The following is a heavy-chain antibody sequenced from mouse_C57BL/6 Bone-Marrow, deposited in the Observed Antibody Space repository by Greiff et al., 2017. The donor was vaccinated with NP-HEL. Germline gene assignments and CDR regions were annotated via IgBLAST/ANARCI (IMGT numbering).Heavy chain of an antibody. J-gene: IGHJ3*01. CDR2: FNPGSGGT. CDR1: GYAFTNYL. D-gene: IGHD3-1*01. Sequence: QVQLQQSGAELVRPGTSVKVSCKASGYAFTNYLIEWVKQRPGQGLEWIGVFNPGSGGTNYNEKFKGKATLTADKSSSTAYMQLSSLTSEDSAVKFCARGGLFDYGGQGTLVTVSA. V-gene: IGHV1-54*01. CDR3: ARGGLFDY.